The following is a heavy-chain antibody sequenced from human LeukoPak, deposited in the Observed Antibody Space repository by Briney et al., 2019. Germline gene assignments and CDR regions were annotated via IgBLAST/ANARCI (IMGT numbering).Heavy chain of an antibody. Sequence: GGSLRLSCAASGFTFSASGMNWVRQAPGKGLEWVSYISGSSRTIYYSDSVEGRFTISRDNAKNSLYLQTNSLRGEDTAMYYCATSWDPFDYWGLGTLVTVSS. D-gene: IGHD7-27*01. CDR3: ATSWDPFDY. V-gene: IGHV3-48*01. CDR2: ISGSSRTI. J-gene: IGHJ4*02. CDR1: GFTFSASG.